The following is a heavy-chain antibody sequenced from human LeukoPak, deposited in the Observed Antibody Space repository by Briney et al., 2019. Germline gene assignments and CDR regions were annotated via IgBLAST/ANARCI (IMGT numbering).Heavy chain of an antibody. V-gene: IGHV3-21*01. Sequence: GGSLRLSRAASGFTFSSYSMNWVRQAPGKGLEWVSSISSSSSYIYYADSVKGRFTISRDNAKNSLYLQMNSLRAEDTAVYYCARDGRSSSGNLNFDYWGQGTLVTVSS. CDR1: GFTFSSYS. CDR2: ISSSSSYI. D-gene: IGHD6-13*01. J-gene: IGHJ4*02. CDR3: ARDGRSSSGNLNFDY.